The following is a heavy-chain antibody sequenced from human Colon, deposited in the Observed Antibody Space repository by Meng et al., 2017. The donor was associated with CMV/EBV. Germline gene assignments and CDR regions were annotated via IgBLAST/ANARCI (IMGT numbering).Heavy chain of an antibody. D-gene: IGHD2-15*01. CDR2: ISSSSSYI. CDR3: AREGTLGYCSGGSCYEDY. Sequence: GESLKISCAFSGISFKSYAMSWVRQAPGKGLEWVSSISSSSSYIYYADSVKGRFTISRDNAKNSLYLQMNSLRAEDTAVYYCAREGTLGYCSGGSCYEDYWGQGTLVTVSS. V-gene: IGHV3-21*01. CDR1: GISFKSYA. J-gene: IGHJ4*02.